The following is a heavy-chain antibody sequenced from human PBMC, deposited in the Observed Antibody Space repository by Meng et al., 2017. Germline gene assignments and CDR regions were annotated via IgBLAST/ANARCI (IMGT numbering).Heavy chain of an antibody. CDR3: ARDVVGAIIIARGDY. CDR1: GGSISSSNW. D-gene: IGHD1-26*01. J-gene: IGHJ4*02. Sequence: QVQLQGSGPELVKPSGILSLTCAVSGGSISSSNWWSWVRQPPGKGLEWIGEIYHSGSTNYNPSLKSRVTISVDKSKNQFSLKLSSVTAADTAVYYCARDVVGAIIIARGDYWGQGTLVTVSS. V-gene: IGHV4-4*02. CDR2: IYHSGST.